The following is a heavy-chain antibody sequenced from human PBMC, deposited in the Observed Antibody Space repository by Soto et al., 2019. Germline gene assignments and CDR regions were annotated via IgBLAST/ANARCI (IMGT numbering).Heavy chain of an antibody. J-gene: IGHJ6*03. Sequence: EAQLVESGGGLVQPGGSLRLSCAASGFTFSNYEMHWVRQAPGKGLEYVSGISNNGAHTDYAKSVKGRFTISRDNSENTLYLQMGSLRAEDMARYYCARRGYGSRWPNVYMDVWGKGTKVTVSS. CDR1: GFTFSNYE. D-gene: IGHD6-13*01. CDR2: ISNNGAHT. V-gene: IGHV3-64*01. CDR3: ARRGYGSRWPNVYMDV.